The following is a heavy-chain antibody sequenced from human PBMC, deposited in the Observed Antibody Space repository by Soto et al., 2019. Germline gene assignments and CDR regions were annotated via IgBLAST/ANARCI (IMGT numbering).Heavy chain of an antibody. J-gene: IGHJ6*02. Sequence: GGSLRLSCAASGFTFSSYSMNWVRQAPGKGLEWVSYISSSSSTIYYADSVKGRFTISRDNAKNSLYLQMNSLRDEDTAVYYCARDRVLLMYYYYGMDVWGQGTTVTVSS. CDR3: ARDRVLLMYYYYGMDV. V-gene: IGHV3-48*02. CDR2: ISSSSSTI. CDR1: GFTFSSYS.